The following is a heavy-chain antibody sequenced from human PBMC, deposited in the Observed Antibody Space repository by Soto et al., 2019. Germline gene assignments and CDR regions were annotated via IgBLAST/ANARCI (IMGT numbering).Heavy chain of an antibody. V-gene: IGHV3-33*01. CDR3: ARYLAYCGGDCSFPDY. CDR1: GFTFSSYG. J-gene: IGHJ4*02. CDR2: IWYDGSNK. Sequence: QVQLVESGGGVVQPGRSLRLSWAASGFTFSSYGMHWVRQAPGKGLEWVAVIWYDGSNKYYADSVKGRFTISRDNSKNTLYLQMNSLRAEDTAVYYCARYLAYCGGDCSFPDYWGQGTLVTVSS. D-gene: IGHD2-21*02.